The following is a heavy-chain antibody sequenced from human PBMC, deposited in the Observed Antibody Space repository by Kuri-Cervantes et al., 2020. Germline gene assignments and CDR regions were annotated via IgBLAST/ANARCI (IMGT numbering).Heavy chain of an antibody. CDR2: ISGSGGST. V-gene: IGHV3-23*01. D-gene: IGHD2-2*01. Sequence: GGSLRLSCAASGFTFSSYAMSWVRQAPGKGLEWVSAISGSGGSTYYADSVKGRFTISRDNSKNTLYLQMNSLRAEDTAVYYCAKDLSYGVVVYGDDAFDIWGQGTTVTVSS. CDR3: AKDLSYGVVVYGDDAFDI. J-gene: IGHJ3*02. CDR1: GFTFSSYA.